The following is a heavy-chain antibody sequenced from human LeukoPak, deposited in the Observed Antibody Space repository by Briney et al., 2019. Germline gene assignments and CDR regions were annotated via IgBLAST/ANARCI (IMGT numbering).Heavy chain of an antibody. V-gene: IGHV1-46*02. Sequence: ASVKVSCKASGYTFNSSYMHWVRQAPGQGLEWMGIINPSDDSTRYAQKFQGRVTMTKDTSTNTVHMRLSSLSSDDTAVYYCARAYYESSAYRHAVYFDYWGQGTLVTVSS. J-gene: IGHJ4*02. CDR2: INPSDDST. CDR1: GYTFNSSY. CDR3: ARAYYESSAYRHAVYFDY. D-gene: IGHD3-22*01.